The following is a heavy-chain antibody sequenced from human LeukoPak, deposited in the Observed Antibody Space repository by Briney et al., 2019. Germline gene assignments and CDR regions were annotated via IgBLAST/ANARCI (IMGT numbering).Heavy chain of an antibody. V-gene: IGHV1-18*01. CDR1: GYTFNTYG. CDR3: ARGPHERSGYPDD. CDR2: ISPYNGNT. Sequence: ASVKVSCKPSGYTFNTYGITWVRQAPGQGLEWMGWISPYNGNTNYAQKFQGRVTLTTDTSTSTAYMELRSLRSGDTAVYYCARGPHERSGYPDDWGQGTLVIVSS. J-gene: IGHJ4*02. D-gene: IGHD3-22*01.